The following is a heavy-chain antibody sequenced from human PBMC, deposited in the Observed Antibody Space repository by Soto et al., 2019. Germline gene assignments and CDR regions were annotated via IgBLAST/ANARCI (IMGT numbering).Heavy chain of an antibody. V-gene: IGHV4-34*01. CDR3: ARAYSHYYYYYYMDV. D-gene: IGHD2-21*01. J-gene: IGHJ6*03. Sequence: ETLSLTCAVYGGSFSGYYWSWIRQPPGKGLEWIGEINHSGSTNYNPSLKSRVTISVDTSKNQFSLKLSSVTAADTAVYYCARAYSHYYYYYYMDVWGKGTTVTVSS. CDR1: GGSFSGYY. CDR2: INHSGST.